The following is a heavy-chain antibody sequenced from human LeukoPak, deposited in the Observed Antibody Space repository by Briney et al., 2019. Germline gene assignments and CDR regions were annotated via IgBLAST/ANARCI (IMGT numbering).Heavy chain of an antibody. CDR3: ARSLRGAYYFDY. Sequence: GGSLRVSCAASGFTFSSYDMHWVRQATGKGLEWVSAIGTAGDTYYPGSVKGRFTISRENAKNSLYLQMNSLRAGDTAVYYCARSLRGAYYFDYWGQGTLVTVSS. CDR2: IGTAGDT. V-gene: IGHV3-13*01. J-gene: IGHJ4*02. D-gene: IGHD5-12*01. CDR1: GFTFSSYD.